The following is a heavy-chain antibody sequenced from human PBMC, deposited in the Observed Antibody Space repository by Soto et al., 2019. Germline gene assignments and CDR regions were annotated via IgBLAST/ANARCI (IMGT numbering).Heavy chain of an antibody. CDR3: ARSPGVFDY. V-gene: IGHV1-69*06. D-gene: IGHD3-10*01. Sequence: QVQLVQSGAEVKKPGSSVKVSCKASGGTFSSLAISWVRQAPGQGPEWMGGLVPVFGTANYAQKFQDRVTITTDKSTSTSYMELGSLRSEDTAVYYCARSPGVFDYWGQGTLFTVSS. CDR2: LVPVFGTA. J-gene: IGHJ4*02. CDR1: GGTFSSLA.